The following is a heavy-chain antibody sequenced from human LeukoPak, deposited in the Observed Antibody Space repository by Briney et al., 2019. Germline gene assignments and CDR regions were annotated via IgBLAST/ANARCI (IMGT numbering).Heavy chain of an antibody. Sequence: PSETLSLTCTVSGGSISSSSYYWGWIRQPPGKGLEWIGSIYYSGSTYYNPSLKGRVTISVDTSKNQFSLKLSSVTAADTAVYYCARIAGRSDVPANYFDYWGQGTLVTVSS. CDR1: GGSISSSSYY. CDR2: IYYSGST. V-gene: IGHV4-39*01. D-gene: IGHD1-26*01. CDR3: ARIAGRSDVPANYFDY. J-gene: IGHJ4*02.